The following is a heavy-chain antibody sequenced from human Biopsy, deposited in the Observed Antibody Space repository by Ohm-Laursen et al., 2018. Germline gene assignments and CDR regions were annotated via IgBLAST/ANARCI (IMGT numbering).Heavy chain of an antibody. CDR1: GYSFTSYY. CDR2: INPSGSTT. D-gene: IGHD6-19*01. V-gene: IGHV1-46*01. Sequence: ASVKVSCKASGYSFTSYYMHWVRQAPGQGLEWMGMINPSGSTTSYPQIFQGRVTMTRDTSKSAVYMELSSLRSADTAVYFCARNTGWYGDLYYFDYWGQGTLVTVSS. J-gene: IGHJ4*02. CDR3: ARNTGWYGDLYYFDY.